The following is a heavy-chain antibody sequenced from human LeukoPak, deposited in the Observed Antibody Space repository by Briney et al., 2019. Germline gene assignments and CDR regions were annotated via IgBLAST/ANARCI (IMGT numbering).Heavy chain of an antibody. V-gene: IGHV3-72*01. CDR2: IRNRANSYTT. CDR1: GFIFSDYY. Sequence: PGGSLRLSCAASGFIFSDYYMDWVRQAPGKGPEWVGRIRNRANSYTTEYAASVKGRFTISRDDSQNSLYLQMNSLKTEDTAVYYCARSSSNWYPLFDYWGQGTLVTVSS. D-gene: IGHD6-13*01. J-gene: IGHJ4*02. CDR3: ARSSSNWYPLFDY.